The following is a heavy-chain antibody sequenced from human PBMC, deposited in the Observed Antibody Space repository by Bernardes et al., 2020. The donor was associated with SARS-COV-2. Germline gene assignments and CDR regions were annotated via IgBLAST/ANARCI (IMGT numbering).Heavy chain of an antibody. CDR3: ARDLCSGGGCFDY. D-gene: IGHD2-15*01. V-gene: IGHV3-21*01. CDR2: ISGDTTYI. J-gene: IGHJ4*02. CDR1: GFTFTNYN. Sequence: VGSLRLSCAASGFTFTNYNMNWVRQAPGKGLEWVSSISGDTTYIYYADSVQGRFTISRDNAKNSLYLQMNSLRAEDTAVYYCARDLCSGGGCFDYWGQGTLVTVSS.